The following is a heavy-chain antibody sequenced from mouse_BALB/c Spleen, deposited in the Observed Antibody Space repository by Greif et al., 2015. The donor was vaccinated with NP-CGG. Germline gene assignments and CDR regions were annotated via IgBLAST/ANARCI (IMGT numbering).Heavy chain of an antibody. Sequence: EVQRVESGGGLVKPGGSLKLSCAASGFAFSSYDMSWVRQTPEKRLEWVAYISSGGGSTYYPDTVKGRFTISRDNAKNTLYLQMSSLYSEDTAMYYCARRYGNYYAMDYWGQGTSFTVSS. V-gene: IGHV5-12-1*01. CDR1: GFAFSSYD. D-gene: IGHD2-1*01. CDR3: ARRYGNYYAMDY. CDR2: ISSGGGST. J-gene: IGHJ4*01.